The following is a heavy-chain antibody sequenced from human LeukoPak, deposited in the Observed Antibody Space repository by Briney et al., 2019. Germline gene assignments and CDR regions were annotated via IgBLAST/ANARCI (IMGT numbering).Heavy chain of an antibody. J-gene: IGHJ4*02. Sequence: SSETLSLTCTVSGGSISSYYWSWIRQPPGKGLEWIGYIYYSGSTNYNPSLKSRVTISVDTSKNQFSLKLSSVTAADTAVYYCAREGYSGYGSPMNYFDYWGQGTLVTVSS. V-gene: IGHV4-59*01. CDR1: GGSISSYY. CDR3: AREGYSGYGSPMNYFDY. D-gene: IGHD5-12*01. CDR2: IYYSGST.